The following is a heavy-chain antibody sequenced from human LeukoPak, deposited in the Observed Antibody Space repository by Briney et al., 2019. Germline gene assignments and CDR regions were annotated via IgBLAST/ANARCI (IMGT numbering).Heavy chain of an antibody. Sequence: GASVKVSCKASGYTFTGYYMHWVRQAPGQGLEWMGWINPNSGGTNYAQEFQGRVTMTRDTSISTAYMELSRLRSDDTAVYYCASRNYGSGSYYNIYYGMDVWGQGTTVTVSS. V-gene: IGHV1-2*02. J-gene: IGHJ6*02. D-gene: IGHD3-10*01. CDR1: GYTFTGYY. CDR3: ASRNYGSGSYYNIYYGMDV. CDR2: INPNSGGT.